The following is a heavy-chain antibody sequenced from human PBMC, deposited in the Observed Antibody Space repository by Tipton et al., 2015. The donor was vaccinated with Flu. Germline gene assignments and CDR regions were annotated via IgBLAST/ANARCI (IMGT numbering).Heavy chain of an antibody. Sequence: LRLSCMISGGSISSYYWSWIRQSPGRGLEWIGYVYYRGSTSYNPSLKSRVTISVDTSKIQFSLRLNSVTAADTAIYYCARGVSVTMASRYSFDVWGQGTEVSVSP. V-gene: IGHV4-59*01. CDR3: ARGVSVTMASRYSFDV. D-gene: IGHD5-12*01. CDR1: GGSISSYY. J-gene: IGHJ3*01. CDR2: VYYRGST.